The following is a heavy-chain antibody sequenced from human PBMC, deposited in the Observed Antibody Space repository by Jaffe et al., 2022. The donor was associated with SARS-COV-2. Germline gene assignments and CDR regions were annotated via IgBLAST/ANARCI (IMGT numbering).Heavy chain of an antibody. V-gene: IGHV5-51*01. J-gene: IGHJ3*01. CDR2: IYPGDSDT. CDR1: GYSFTSYW. CDR3: ARWSQYADIVVVPAASNPPEGAVAGYALN. Sequence: EVQLVQSGAEVKKPGESLKISCKGSGYSFTSYWIGWVRQMPGKGLEWMGIIYPGDSDTRYSPSFQGQVTISADKSISTAYLQWSSLKASDTAMYYCARWSQYADIVVVPAASNPPEGAVAGYALNWGQGTMVTVSS. D-gene: IGHD2-2*01.